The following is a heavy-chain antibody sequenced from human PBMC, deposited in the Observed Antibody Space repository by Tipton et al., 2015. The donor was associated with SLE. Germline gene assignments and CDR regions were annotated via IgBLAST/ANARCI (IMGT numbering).Heavy chain of an antibody. Sequence: TLSLTCTVSGASVSSHYWNWIRQTPGKGLEWIGYIHYNRDTNYHPPLMSRVTISVDTSKNQLSLKLTSVTAADTAVYYCARGSVVADDFWGQGTLVTVSS. J-gene: IGHJ4*02. CDR2: IHYNRDT. V-gene: IGHV4-59*02. D-gene: IGHD2-15*01. CDR1: GASVSSHY. CDR3: ARGSVVADDF.